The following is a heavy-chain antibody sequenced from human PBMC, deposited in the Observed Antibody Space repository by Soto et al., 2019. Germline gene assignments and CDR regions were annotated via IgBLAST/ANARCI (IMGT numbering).Heavy chain of an antibody. V-gene: IGHV1-18*01. CDR3: ARSTGVVPSCPNCGEGGYYFDY. CDR2: ISAYNDNT. J-gene: IGHJ4*02. D-gene: IGHD2-21*01. CDR1: GYTFTSYG. Sequence: QVQLVQSGAEVKKPGASVKVSCKASGYTFTSYGISWVRQAPGQGLEWMGWISAYNDNTNYAQKLQGGVTMTTDTSTGKAYMQLRSLRSDDTAVYYCARSTGVVPSCPNCGEGGYYFDYWGQGTLVTVSS.